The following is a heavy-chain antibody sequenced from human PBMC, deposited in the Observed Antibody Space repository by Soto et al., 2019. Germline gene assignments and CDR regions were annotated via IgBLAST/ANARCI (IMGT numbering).Heavy chain of an antibody. CDR1: GGSISSSNW. CDR3: ASLVGRYYGSGEY. Sequence: SETLSLTCAVSGGSISSSNWWSWVRQPPGKGLEWIGEVYHSGNTNYNPSLKSRVTISVDKSKNQFSLKLTSVTAADTAVYYCASLVGRYYGSGEYWGQGTLVTVSS. V-gene: IGHV4-4*02. CDR2: VYHSGNT. D-gene: IGHD3-10*01. J-gene: IGHJ4*02.